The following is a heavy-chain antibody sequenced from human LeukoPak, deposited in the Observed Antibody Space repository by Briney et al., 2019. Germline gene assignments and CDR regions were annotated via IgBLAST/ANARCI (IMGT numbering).Heavy chain of an antibody. J-gene: IGHJ4*02. CDR3: ARSAVEMATISHFDY. D-gene: IGHD5-24*01. CDR2: IIPIFGTA. CDR1: GGTFSSYA. Sequence: ASVKVSCKASGGTFSSYAISWVQQAPGQGLEWMGGIIPIFGTANYAQKFQGRVTITADESTSTAYMELSSLRSEDTAVYYCARSAVEMATISHFDYWGQGTLVTVSS. V-gene: IGHV1-69*13.